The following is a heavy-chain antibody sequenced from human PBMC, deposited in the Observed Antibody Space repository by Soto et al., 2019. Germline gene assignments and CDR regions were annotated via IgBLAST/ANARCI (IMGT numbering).Heavy chain of an antibody. CDR2: IYYSGST. J-gene: IGHJ4*02. D-gene: IGHD3-22*01. V-gene: IGHV4-61*01. CDR3: ARDGHYYDSSGYSYDY. CDR1: GGSVSSGSYY. Sequence: SETLSLTCTVSGGSVSSGSYYWSWIRQPPGKGLEWIGYIYYSGSTNYNPSLKSRVTISVDTSKNQFSLKLSSVTAADTAVYYCARDGHYYDSSGYSYDYWGQGTLVTVSS.